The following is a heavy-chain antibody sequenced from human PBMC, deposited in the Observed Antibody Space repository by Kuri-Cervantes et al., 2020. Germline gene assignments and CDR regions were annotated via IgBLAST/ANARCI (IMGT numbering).Heavy chain of an antibody. CDR3: ARGVGTQWPPQ. Sequence: GESLKISCAASGFTFSSYDMHWVRQATGKGLEWVSAIGTAGDTYYPGSVKGRFTISGDNSKNTLYLQMNSLRAEDTAVYYCARGVGTQWPPQWGQGTLVTVSS. CDR2: IGTAGDT. D-gene: IGHD6-19*01. CDR1: GFTFSSYD. V-gene: IGHV3-13*01. J-gene: IGHJ4*02.